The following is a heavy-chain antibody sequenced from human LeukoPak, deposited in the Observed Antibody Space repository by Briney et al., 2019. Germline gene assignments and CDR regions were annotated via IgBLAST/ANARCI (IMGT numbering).Heavy chain of an antibody. J-gene: IGHJ4*02. D-gene: IGHD1-26*01. CDR2: IYYSGST. Sequence: PSETLSLTCTVSGGSISSSSYYWGWIRQPPGKGLEWIGSIYYSGSTYYNPSLKSRVTISVDTSKNQFSLKLSSATAADTAVYYCATPGGGYSGSYYAIDYWGQGTLVTVSS. CDR1: GGSISSSSYY. V-gene: IGHV4-39*01. CDR3: ATPGGGYSGSYYAIDY.